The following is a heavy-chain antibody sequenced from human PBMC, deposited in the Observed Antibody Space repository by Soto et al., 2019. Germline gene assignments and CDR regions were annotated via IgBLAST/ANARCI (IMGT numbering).Heavy chain of an antibody. CDR2: VHYSGSV. J-gene: IGHJ6*02. Sequence: QVQLQQSGPGLVKPSQTLSLTCTVSGGSISFDHYHWTWIRQPPGKGLEWIGYVHYSGSVLYNPSLQSRVSISVDTSKNQFSLKLSSVTAADTAVYFCAREDEGGDRDYSGLDVWGQGTTVTVSS. D-gene: IGHD2-21*01. CDR3: AREDEGGDRDYSGLDV. CDR1: GGSISFDHYH. V-gene: IGHV4-30-4*01.